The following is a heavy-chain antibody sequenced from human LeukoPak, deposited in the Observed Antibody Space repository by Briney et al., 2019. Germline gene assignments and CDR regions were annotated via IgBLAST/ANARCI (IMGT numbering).Heavy chain of an antibody. J-gene: IGHJ4*02. CDR3: ARDEVGATFDY. Sequence: GGSLRLSCAASGFTVSSNYMSWVRQAPGKGLEWVSVIYSGGSTYYADSVNGRFTISRDNSKNTLYLQMNSLRAEDTAVYYCARDEVGATFDYWGQGALVTVSS. V-gene: IGHV3-66*02. CDR1: GFTVSSNY. CDR2: IYSGGST. D-gene: IGHD1-26*01.